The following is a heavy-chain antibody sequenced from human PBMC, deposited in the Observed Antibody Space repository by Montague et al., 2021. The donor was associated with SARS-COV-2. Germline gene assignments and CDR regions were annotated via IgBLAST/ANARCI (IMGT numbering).Heavy chain of an antibody. J-gene: IGHJ5*01. Sequence: SETLSLTCAVSGGSFSDDYWSWIRQSPGKGLEWIGKVYHSGSTTYNPSVRSRVLISIDTSRSQISLNLRSVTAADTAVYYCARGGIRIGMNRGVRSRPFDSWGQGTLVTVSS. CDR3: ARGGIRIGMNRGVRSRPFDS. D-gene: IGHD3-10*01. CDR1: GGSFSDDY. V-gene: IGHV4-34*01. CDR2: VYHSGST.